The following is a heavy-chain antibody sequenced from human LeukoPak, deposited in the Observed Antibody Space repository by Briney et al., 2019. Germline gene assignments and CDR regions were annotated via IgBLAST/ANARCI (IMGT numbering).Heavy chain of an antibody. V-gene: IGHV3-30*02. Sequence: GGSLRLSCAASGFTFSSYGMHWVRQAPGKGLEWVAFIRYDGSNKYYADSVKGRFTISRDNSKNTLYLQMNSLRAEDTAVYYCAKDKGGAYGSGSYYYYYYYYGMDVWGQGTTVTVSS. CDR2: IRYDGSNK. CDR3: AKDKGGAYGSGSYYYYYYYYGMDV. D-gene: IGHD3-10*01. J-gene: IGHJ6*02. CDR1: GFTFSSYG.